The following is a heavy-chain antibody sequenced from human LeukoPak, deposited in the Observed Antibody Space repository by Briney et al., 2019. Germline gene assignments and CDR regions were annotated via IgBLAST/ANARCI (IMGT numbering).Heavy chain of an antibody. V-gene: IGHV3-21*01. CDR2: ISSSSSYI. CDR1: GFTFSSYS. CDR3: ARGGYSSSWYPPPWFDP. D-gene: IGHD6-13*01. J-gene: IGHJ5*02. Sequence: PGGSLRLSCVASGFTFSSYSMNWVRQAPGKGLEWVSSISSSSSYIYYADSVKGRFTISRDNAKNSLYLQMNSLRAEDTAVYYCARGGYSSSWYPPPWFDPWGQGTLVTVSS.